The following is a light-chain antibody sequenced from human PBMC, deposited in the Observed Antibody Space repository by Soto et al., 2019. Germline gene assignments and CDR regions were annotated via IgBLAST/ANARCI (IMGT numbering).Light chain of an antibody. V-gene: IGKV1-27*01. CDR1: QGIAPY. CDR2: ATS. J-gene: IGKJ4*01. Sequence: DVQMTQSPSSLSAFVGDRVTITCRASQGIAPYLAWFQQKPGKVPKLLIYATSTLQSGVPSRFSGSGSGTDFTLTINSLQPEDVATYYCQKYNSAPLTFGGGTKVDIK. CDR3: QKYNSAPLT.